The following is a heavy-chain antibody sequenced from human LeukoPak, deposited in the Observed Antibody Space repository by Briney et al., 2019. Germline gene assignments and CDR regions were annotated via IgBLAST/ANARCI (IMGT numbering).Heavy chain of an antibody. CDR1: GGSFSGYY. CDR2: INHSGST. CDR3: ARGFGVVIYYYYMDV. V-gene: IGHV4-34*01. Sequence: SETLSLTCAVYGGSFSGYYWSWIRQPPGKGLEWIGEINHSGSTNYNPSLKSRVTISVDTSKNQLSLKLSSVTAAATAVYYCARGFGVVIYYYYMDVWGKGTTVTVSS. D-gene: IGHD3-3*01. J-gene: IGHJ6*03.